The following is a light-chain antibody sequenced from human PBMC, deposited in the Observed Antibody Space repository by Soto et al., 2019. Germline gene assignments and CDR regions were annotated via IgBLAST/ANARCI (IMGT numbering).Light chain of an antibody. V-gene: IGLV2-14*01. CDR1: SSAVGGYNY. Sequence: QSALTQPASVSGSPGQSITISCTGTSSAVGGYNYVSWYQQHPGKAPKLMIYDVSNRPSGVSNRFSGSKSGNTASLTISGLLAEDEADYYCSSYSSSSTLDVVFGGGTKVTVL. J-gene: IGLJ2*01. CDR2: DVS. CDR3: SSYSSSSTLDVV.